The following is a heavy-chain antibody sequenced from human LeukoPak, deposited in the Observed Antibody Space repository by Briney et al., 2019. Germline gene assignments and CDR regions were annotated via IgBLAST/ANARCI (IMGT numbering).Heavy chain of an antibody. J-gene: IGHJ6*02. Sequence: ASVKVSCKASGYTFTDYYMHWVRQAPGQGLEWMGWINPNSGGTNYAQKFQGRVTMTRDTSISTAYMELSRLRSDDTAVYYCAAKTTTVTTGYSSGWRGNGLDVWGQGTTVTVSS. D-gene: IGHD6-19*01. CDR2: INPNSGGT. CDR3: AAKTTTVTTGYSSGWRGNGLDV. CDR1: GYTFTDYY. V-gene: IGHV1-2*02.